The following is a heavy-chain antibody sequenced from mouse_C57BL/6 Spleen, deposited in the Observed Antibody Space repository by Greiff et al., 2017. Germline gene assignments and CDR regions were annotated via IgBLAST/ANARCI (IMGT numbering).Heavy chain of an antibody. D-gene: IGHD2-3*01. J-gene: IGHJ2*01. CDR1: GFTFSSYT. V-gene: IGHV5-9*01. CDR3: ARHDGYYFDY. Sequence: DVQLVESGGGLVKPGGSLKLSCAASGFTFSSYTMSWVRQTPEKRLEWVATISGGGGNTYYPDSVKGRFTISRDNAKNTLYLQMSSLRSEDTALYYCARHDGYYFDYWGQGTTLTVSS. CDR2: ISGGGGNT.